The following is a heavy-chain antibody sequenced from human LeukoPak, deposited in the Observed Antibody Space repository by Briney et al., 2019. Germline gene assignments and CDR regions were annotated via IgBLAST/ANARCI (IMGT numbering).Heavy chain of an antibody. V-gene: IGHV4-39*01. J-gene: IGHJ4*02. Sequence: PSGTLSLTCTVSGGSISSSSYFWGWIRQPPGKGLEWIGSIFYSGSTYYNPSLNSRVTISIDTSKNRFSLRLSSVTAADTAVYYCARQMNTVTADYWGQGTLVTFSS. CDR1: GGSISSSSYF. CDR3: ARQMNTVTADY. CDR2: IFYSGST. D-gene: IGHD4-17*01.